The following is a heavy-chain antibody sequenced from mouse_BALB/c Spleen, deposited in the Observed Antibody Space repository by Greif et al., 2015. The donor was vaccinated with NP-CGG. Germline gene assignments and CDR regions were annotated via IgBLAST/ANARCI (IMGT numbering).Heavy chain of an antibody. Sequence: VQLQQSGAELVKPGASVKLSCTASGFNIKDTYMHWVKQRPEQGLEWIGRMDPANGNTKYDPKFQGKATITADTSSNTAYLQLSSLTSEDTAVYYCALMITTAYWGQGTLVTVSA. D-gene: IGHD2-4*01. CDR3: ALMITTAY. CDR1: GFNIKDTY. J-gene: IGHJ3*01. V-gene: IGHV14-3*02. CDR2: MDPANGNT.